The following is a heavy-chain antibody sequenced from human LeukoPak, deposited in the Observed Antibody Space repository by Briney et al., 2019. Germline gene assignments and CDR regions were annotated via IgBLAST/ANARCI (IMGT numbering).Heavy chain of an antibody. Sequence: GGSLRLSCAASGFPFTNAWMNWVRQAPGKGLEWVGRIKSKTDGGTMDYAAPVKGRFTISRDDSKNTLYLQMNSLKAEDTALYYCARGWNTTPRSGFDIWGLGAMVTVSS. J-gene: IGHJ3*02. CDR3: ARGWNTTPRSGFDI. CDR2: IKSKTDGGTM. V-gene: IGHV3-15*07. D-gene: IGHD1/OR15-1a*01. CDR1: GFPFTNAW.